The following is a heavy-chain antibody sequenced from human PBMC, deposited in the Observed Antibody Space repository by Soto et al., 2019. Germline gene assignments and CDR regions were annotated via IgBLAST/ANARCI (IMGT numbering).Heavy chain of an antibody. CDR1: GGSISSGGYY. V-gene: IGHV4-31*03. CDR3: ARAGGMIVVVSPKGYFDY. Sequence: QVQLQESGPGLVKPSQTLSLTCTVSGGSISSGGYYWSWIRQHPGKGLEWIGYIYYSGSTYYNPSLKSRVTISVDTSKNQFSLKLSSVTAADTAMYYCARAGGMIVVVSPKGYFDYWGQGTLVTVSS. D-gene: IGHD3-22*01. J-gene: IGHJ4*02. CDR2: IYYSGST.